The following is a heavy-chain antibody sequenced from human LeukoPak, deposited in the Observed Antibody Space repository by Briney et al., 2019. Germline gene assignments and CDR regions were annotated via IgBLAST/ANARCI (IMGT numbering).Heavy chain of an antibody. V-gene: IGHV3-64*01. Sequence: GGSLRLSCAASGFTFSSYAMHSVRQAPGKGLEYVSAISSNGGSTYYANSVKGRFTISRDNSKDTLYLQMGSLRAEDMAVYYCARASGGDSSGYFGGDYWGQGTLVTVSS. CDR3: ARASGGDSSGYFGGDY. CDR1: GFTFSSYA. CDR2: ISSNGGST. J-gene: IGHJ4*02. D-gene: IGHD3-22*01.